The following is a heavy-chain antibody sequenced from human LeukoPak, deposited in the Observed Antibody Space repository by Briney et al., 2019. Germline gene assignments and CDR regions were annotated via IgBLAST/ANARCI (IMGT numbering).Heavy chain of an antibody. CDR3: ARDIGFPEWSSDY. CDR2: ISSSSSYI. J-gene: IGHJ4*02. CDR1: GFTFSSYS. Sequence: GGSLRLSCAASGFTFSSYSMNWVRQAPGKGLEWVSSISSSSSYIYYADSVKGRFTISRDNAKNSLYLQMNSLRAEDTAVYYCARDIGFPEWSSDYWGQGTLVTVSS. D-gene: IGHD3-3*01. V-gene: IGHV3-21*01.